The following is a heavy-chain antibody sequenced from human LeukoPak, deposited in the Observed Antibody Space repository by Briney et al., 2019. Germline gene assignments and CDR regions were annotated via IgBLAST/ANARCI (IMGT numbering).Heavy chain of an antibody. Sequence: GGSLRLSCTASGFTFGDYAMSWVRQAPGKGLEWVGFIRSKAYGGTTEYAASVKGRFTISRDDSKSIAYLQMNSLKAEDTAVYYCTPSYDSSGYLLRWGQGTLVTVSS. CDR2: IRSKAYGGTT. CDR3: TPSYDSSGYLLR. CDR1: GFTFGDYA. D-gene: IGHD3-22*01. J-gene: IGHJ4*02. V-gene: IGHV3-49*04.